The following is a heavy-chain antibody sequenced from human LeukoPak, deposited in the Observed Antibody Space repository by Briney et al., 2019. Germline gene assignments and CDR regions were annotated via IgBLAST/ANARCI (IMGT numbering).Heavy chain of an antibody. D-gene: IGHD3-22*01. CDR3: TTAYDTSGFAPFDS. CDR1: GYTLTELS. V-gene: IGHV1-24*01. Sequence: ASVKVSCKVSGYTLTELSLHWVRQAPGKGLEWMGGFDPNDGETVYAQKFQGRVTMPEDTSTDTAYMDLRSLRFDHTAVYYCTTAYDTSGFAPFDSWGQGTMVTVSS. J-gene: IGHJ3*02. CDR2: FDPNDGET.